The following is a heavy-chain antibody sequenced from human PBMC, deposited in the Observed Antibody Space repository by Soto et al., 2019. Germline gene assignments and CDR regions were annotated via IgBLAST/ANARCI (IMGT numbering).Heavy chain of an antibody. CDR1: GGTFSRYA. V-gene: IGHV1-69*12. D-gene: IGHD2-2*01. Sequence: QVQLVQSGAEVKKPGSSVKVSCKASGGTFSRYAISWVRQAPGQGLEWMGGIIPIFGTVNYAQKFQGRVTITADESTSTAYMELSSLRSEDTAVYYCARHDCISSSCYYYYYYGMDVWGQGTTVTVSS. J-gene: IGHJ6*02. CDR3: ARHDCISSSCYYYYYYGMDV. CDR2: IIPIFGTV.